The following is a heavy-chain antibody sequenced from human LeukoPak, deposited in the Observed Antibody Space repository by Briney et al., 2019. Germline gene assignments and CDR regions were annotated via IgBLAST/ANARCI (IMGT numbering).Heavy chain of an antibody. D-gene: IGHD4/OR15-4a*01. V-gene: IGHV4-34*01. CDR3: AKKSPYGGADY. CDR2: INHSGST. Sequence: SETLSLTCAVYGGSFSGYYWSWIRQPPGKGLEWIGEINHSGSTNYNPSLKSRVTISVDTSKNQFSLKLSSVTAADTAVYYCAKKSPYGGADYWDQGTLVTVSS. J-gene: IGHJ4*02. CDR1: GGSFSGYY.